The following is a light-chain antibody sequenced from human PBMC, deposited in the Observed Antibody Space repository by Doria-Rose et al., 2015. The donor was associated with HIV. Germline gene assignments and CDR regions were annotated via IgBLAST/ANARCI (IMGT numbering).Light chain of an antibody. V-gene: IGKV3-20*01. Sequence: TQSPGTLPLSPGERATLSCRASQSFSSTYLAWYQQKPGQAPSLLIYDGSTRATGIPDRFSASGSGTDFTLTIIRLEPEDFALYYCHQYGTSWTFGQGTKVEI. CDR2: DGS. CDR3: HQYGTSWT. CDR1: QSFSSTY. J-gene: IGKJ1*01.